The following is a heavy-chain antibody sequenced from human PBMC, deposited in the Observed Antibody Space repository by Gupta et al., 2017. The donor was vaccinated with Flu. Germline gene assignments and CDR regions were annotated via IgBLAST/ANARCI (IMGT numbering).Heavy chain of an antibody. CDR2: IYQSGST. J-gene: IGHJ4*02. CDR1: GFSISNSYY. CDR3: ARGRLSRGPRDVFDY. D-gene: IGHD2-15*01. Sequence: QVQLQESGPGVVKPSETLSLTCAVSGFSISNSYYWGWIRQPPGKGLEWIGTIYQSGSTYYNPSLESRVTITVDTSKNRFSLKLTSVTAADTAVYYCARGRLSRGPRDVFDYWGQGALVTVSS. V-gene: IGHV4-38-2*01.